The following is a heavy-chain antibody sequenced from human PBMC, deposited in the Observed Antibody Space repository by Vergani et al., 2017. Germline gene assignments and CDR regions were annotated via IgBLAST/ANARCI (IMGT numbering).Heavy chain of an antibody. CDR3: ARQDDYDDYWGPSYWYFDL. J-gene: IGHJ2*01. CDR2: IYPGDSDT. D-gene: IGHD4-17*01. Sequence: EVQLVQSGAEVKKPGESLKISCKGSGYSFTTYWIGWVRQMPGKGLEWMGIIYPGDSDTRYSPSFQGHVIISADKSISTAYLQWSNLKASDTAMYYCARQDDYDDYWGPSYWYFDLWGRGTLVTVSS. V-gene: IGHV5-51*01. CDR1: GYSFTTYW.